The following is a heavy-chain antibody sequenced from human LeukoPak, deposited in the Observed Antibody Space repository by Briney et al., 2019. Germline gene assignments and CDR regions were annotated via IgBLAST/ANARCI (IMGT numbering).Heavy chain of an antibody. V-gene: IGHV4-61*02. J-gene: IGHJ4*02. CDR3: VRTNPWDLTYYFDY. CDR2: FSASGNS. D-gene: IGHD1-14*01. Sequence: NPSETLSLTCTVSGDSISSDDYYWSWIRQPAGKGLEWIGRFSASGNSNYNPSLKSRLTISVDTSKNQFSLRLTSVTAADTAVYYCVRTNPWDLTYYFDYWGQGTLVTVSS. CDR1: GDSISSDDYY.